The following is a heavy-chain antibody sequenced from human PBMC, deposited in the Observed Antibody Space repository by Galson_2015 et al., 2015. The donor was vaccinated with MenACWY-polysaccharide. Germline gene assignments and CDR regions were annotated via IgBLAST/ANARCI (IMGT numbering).Heavy chain of an antibody. Sequence: SLRLSCAASEFTFSNFWMSWVRQAPGKGLVWVSRINSDGSITSYADSVKGRFTISRDNAKKMLYLQMNSLRDEDTAVYYCVRDRELYIWGQGTMVTVSS. D-gene: IGHD3-10*01. CDR1: EFTFSNFW. V-gene: IGHV3-74*01. J-gene: IGHJ3*02. CDR2: INSDGSIT. CDR3: VRDRELYI.